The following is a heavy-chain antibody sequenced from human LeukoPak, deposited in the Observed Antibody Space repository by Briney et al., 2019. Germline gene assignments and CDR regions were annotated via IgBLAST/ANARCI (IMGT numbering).Heavy chain of an antibody. J-gene: IGHJ1*01. CDR3: ATQQLVRFVLRFQH. Sequence: ASVKVSCKVSGYTLTELSMHWVRQAPGKGLEWMGRFDPEDGETFYAQKFQGRVTMTEDTSTNTAYMELSSLRSEDTAVYYCATQQLVRFVLRFQHWGQGTLVTAPS. CDR1: GYTLTELS. CDR2: FDPEDGET. V-gene: IGHV1-24*01. D-gene: IGHD6-13*01.